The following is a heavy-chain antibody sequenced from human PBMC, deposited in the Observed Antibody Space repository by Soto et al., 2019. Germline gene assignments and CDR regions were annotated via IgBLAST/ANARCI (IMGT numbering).Heavy chain of an antibody. CDR3: AREGLYYDFWSGYWNY. J-gene: IGHJ4*02. V-gene: IGHV1-18*04. CDR2: ISAYNGNT. Sequence: WASVKVSCKASGYTFTSYGISWVRQAPGQGLEWMGWISAYNGNTNYAQKLQGRVTMTTDTSTSTAYMELRSLRSDDTAVYYCAREGLYYDFWSGYWNYWGQGTLVTVSS. CDR1: GYTFTSYG. D-gene: IGHD3-3*01.